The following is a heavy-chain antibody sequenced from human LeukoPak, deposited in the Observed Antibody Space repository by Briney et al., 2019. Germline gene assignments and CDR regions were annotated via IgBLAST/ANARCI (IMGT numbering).Heavy chain of an antibody. Sequence: GSLRLSCTGSGFTFGDYAMSWVRQAPGKGLEWVGFIRRRGYGGTIEYAASVGGRFTISRDDSKSIAYLQMNSLKAEDTAVYYCARDRTSRGYSYGVDYWGQGTLVTVSS. CDR1: GFTFGDYA. CDR3: ARDRTSRGYSYGVDY. V-gene: IGHV3-49*04. J-gene: IGHJ4*02. D-gene: IGHD5-18*01. CDR2: IRRRGYGGTI.